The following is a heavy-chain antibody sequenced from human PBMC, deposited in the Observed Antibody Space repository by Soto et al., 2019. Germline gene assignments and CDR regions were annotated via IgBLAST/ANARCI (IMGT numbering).Heavy chain of an antibody. J-gene: IGHJ4*02. CDR1: GYTFTSSH. V-gene: IGHV1-18*01. Sequence: QVQLVQSGAEVKKPGASVKVSCKTSGYTFTSSHIRWVRQAPGQGLEWMGWISAYNTNTNYAQKFQGRVTMTTDTLTSTAYIELRSRRSDDTAVYYFARDTPPTDDWGQGTLVTVSS. CDR3: ARDTPPTDD. CDR2: ISAYNTNT.